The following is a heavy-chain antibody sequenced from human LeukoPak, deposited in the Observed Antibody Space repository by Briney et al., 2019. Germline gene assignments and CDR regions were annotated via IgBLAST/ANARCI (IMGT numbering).Heavy chain of an antibody. CDR2: IYSNGIT. V-gene: IGHV4-59*11. CDR1: GGSMNNHY. D-gene: IGHD2-2*01. J-gene: IGHJ4*02. Sequence: SETLSLTCTVSGGSMNNHYWTWIRQPPGKGLELIGHIYSNGITAYTPSLKSRVTMSIDTSKNQFSLTVFSVTPADSAIYYCARFNTGCTEASCYVHYWGQGTLVTVSS. CDR3: ARFNTGCTEASCYVHY.